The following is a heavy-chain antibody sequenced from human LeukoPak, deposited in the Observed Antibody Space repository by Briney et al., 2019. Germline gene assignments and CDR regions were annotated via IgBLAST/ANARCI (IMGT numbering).Heavy chain of an antibody. D-gene: IGHD6-19*01. J-gene: IGHJ6*02. CDR1: VGTLSSYA. CDR3: AREGAVAVARYGMDV. CDR2: IIPILGSA. Sequence: GVSVTDSCKASVGTLSSYAISWVRPAPGQGREWMGRIIPILGSANYAQKFQGRVTITADKSTSTAYMELSSLRSEDTAVYYCAREGAVAVARYGMDVWGQGTMVTVSS. V-gene: IGHV1-69*04.